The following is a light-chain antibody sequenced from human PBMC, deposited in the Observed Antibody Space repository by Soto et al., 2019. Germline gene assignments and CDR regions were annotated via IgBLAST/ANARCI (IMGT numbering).Light chain of an antibody. CDR3: QQSYSTPWT. V-gene: IGKV1-39*01. CDR1: QNITNY. Sequence: IQMTQSPSSLSASVGDTVTITFRTSQNITNYLNWYQQNPGKAPHLLIYTASSLQTGVPSRFSGSGSGTSFTLTISSLLPEDFATYSCQQSYSTPWTFAQGTKVDIK. J-gene: IGKJ1*01. CDR2: TAS.